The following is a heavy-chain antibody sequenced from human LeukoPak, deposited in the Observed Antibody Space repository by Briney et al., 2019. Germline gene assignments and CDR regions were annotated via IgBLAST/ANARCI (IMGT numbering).Heavy chain of an antibody. V-gene: IGHV3-30*03. D-gene: IGHD6-13*01. CDR3: ARLGMIQAYSTEDY. CDR1: GFTFSSYG. Sequence: PGGSLRLSCAASGFTFSSYGMHWVRQAPGKGLEWVAVISYDGSNKYYADSVKGRFTISRDNSKNTLYLQMNSLRAEDTAAYYCARLGMIQAYSTEDYWGQGTLVTVSS. J-gene: IGHJ4*02. CDR2: ISYDGSNK.